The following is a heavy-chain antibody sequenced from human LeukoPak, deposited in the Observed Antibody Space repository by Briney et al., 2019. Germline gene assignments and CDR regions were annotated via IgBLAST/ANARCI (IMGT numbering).Heavy chain of an antibody. J-gene: IGHJ4*02. V-gene: IGHV3-30-3*01. D-gene: IGHD6-19*01. CDR2: ISYDGSNK. CDR1: GLTFSSYA. CDR3: ARDLNSSGNLDY. Sequence: GGSLRLSCAASGLTFSSYAMHWVRQAPGKGLEWVAVISYDGSNKYYADSVKGRFTISRDNSKNTLYLQMNSLRAEDTAVYYCARDLNSSGNLDYWGQGTLVTVSS.